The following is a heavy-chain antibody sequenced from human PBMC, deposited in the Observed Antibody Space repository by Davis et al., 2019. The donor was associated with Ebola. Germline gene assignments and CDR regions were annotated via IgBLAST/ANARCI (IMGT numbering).Heavy chain of an antibody. CDR2: IYYDGSNK. J-gene: IGHJ4*02. V-gene: IGHV3-33*01. D-gene: IGHD6-19*01. CDR3: VRDNGYSSG. CDR1: GFTFSSYV. Sequence: GESLKISCAASGFTFSSYVMHWVRQAPGKGLEWVAFIYYDGSNKYYADSVKGRFTISRDNAKNSLYLQMNSLRVEDTAVYYCVRDNGYSSGWGQGTLVTVSS.